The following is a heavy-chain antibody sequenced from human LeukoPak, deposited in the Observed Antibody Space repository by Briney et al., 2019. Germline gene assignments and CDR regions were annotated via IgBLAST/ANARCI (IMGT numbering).Heavy chain of an antibody. V-gene: IGHV4-59*01. CDR1: GGSISSYY. Sequence: SETLSLTCTVSGGSISSYYWSWIRQPPGKGLEWIGYIYCSGSTNYNPSLKSRVTVSVDTSKNQFSLKLSSVTAADTAVYYCASSMAGFPTDWGQGTLVTVSS. CDR2: IYCSGST. D-gene: IGHD5-24*01. CDR3: ASSMAGFPTD. J-gene: IGHJ4*02.